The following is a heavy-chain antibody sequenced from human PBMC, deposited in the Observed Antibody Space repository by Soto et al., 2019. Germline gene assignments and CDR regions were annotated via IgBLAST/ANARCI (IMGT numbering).Heavy chain of an antibody. CDR3: ARGPRSGSYSVDGFDV. CDR2: IYHTGST. CDR1: GASISTSNW. J-gene: IGHJ3*01. Sequence: QVQLQESGPGLVNPSGTLSLTCVVSGASISTSNWWSWVRQSPGKGPEWIGEIYHTGSTSYSPSLKSRVSMSIDKSKNQFSLRLTAVTAADTAIYYCARGPRSGSYSVDGFDVWGQGTMVTVSS. V-gene: IGHV4-4*02. D-gene: IGHD1-26*01.